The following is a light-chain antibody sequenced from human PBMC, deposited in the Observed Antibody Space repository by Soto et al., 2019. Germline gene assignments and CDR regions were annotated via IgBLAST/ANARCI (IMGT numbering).Light chain of an antibody. CDR3: GSYTSSFCV. CDR1: SSDVGGYNY. V-gene: IGLV2-14*01. CDR2: DVS. Sequence: QSVLTQPASVSGSPGQSITISCTGTSSDVGGYNYVSWYQQHPGKAPKLMIYDVSNRPSGVSNRFSGSKSGNTASLSISGLLAVDEADYYCGSYTSSFCVFGAGSKVGV. J-gene: IGLJ1*01.